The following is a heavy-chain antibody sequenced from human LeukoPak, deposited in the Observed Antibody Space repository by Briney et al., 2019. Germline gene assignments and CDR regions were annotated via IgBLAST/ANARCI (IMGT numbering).Heavy chain of an antibody. CDR3: AKGTHYYGSGSYYWD. J-gene: IGHJ4*02. CDR1: GFTFSSYG. Sequence: GGSLRLSCAASGFTFSSYGMHWVRQAPGKGLEWVAFIRYDGSNKYYADSVKGRFTISRDNSKNTLYLQMNSLRAEDTAVYYCAKGTHYYGSGSYYWDWGQGTLVTVSS. CDR2: IRYDGSNK. V-gene: IGHV3-30*02. D-gene: IGHD3-10*01.